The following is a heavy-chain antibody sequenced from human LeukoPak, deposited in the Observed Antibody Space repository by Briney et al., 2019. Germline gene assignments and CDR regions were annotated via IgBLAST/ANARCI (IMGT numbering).Heavy chain of an antibody. CDR1: GFTFDDYA. J-gene: IGHJ4*02. D-gene: IGHD1-26*01. V-gene: IGHV3-9*01. CDR2: ISWNSGSI. CDR3: ARDRSFSY. Sequence: GGSLRLSCAASGFTFDDYAMHWVRQAPGKGLEWVSGISWNSGSIGYADSVKGRFTISRDNAKNSLYLQMNSLRAEDTAVYYCARDRSFSYWGQGTLVTVSS.